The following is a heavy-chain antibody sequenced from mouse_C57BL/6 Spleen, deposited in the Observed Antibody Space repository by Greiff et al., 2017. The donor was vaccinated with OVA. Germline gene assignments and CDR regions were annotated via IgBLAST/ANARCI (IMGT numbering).Heavy chain of an antibody. D-gene: IGHD1-1*01. Sequence: VKLMESGPGLVAPSQSLSITCTVSGFSLNSYGVDWVRQPPGKGLEWLGVIWGGGSTNYNSALMSRLSISKDNSKSQGFLQMNSLHTEDTDVYYCANHSELTRLPYWGQGTLVTVSA. CDR1: GFSLNSYG. V-gene: IGHV2-9*01. J-gene: IGHJ3*01. CDR3: ANHSELTRLPY. CDR2: IWGGGST.